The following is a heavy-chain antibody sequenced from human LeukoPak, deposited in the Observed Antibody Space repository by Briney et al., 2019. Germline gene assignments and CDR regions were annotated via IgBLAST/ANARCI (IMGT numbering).Heavy chain of an antibody. D-gene: IGHD3-3*01. Sequence: SETLSLTCTVSGGSISSYYWSWIRQPPGKGLEWIGYIYYSGSTNYNPSLKSRVTISVDTSKNQFSLKLSSVTAADTAVYYCARGRVVITYWGQGTLVTVPS. CDR1: GGSISSYY. V-gene: IGHV4-59*01. J-gene: IGHJ4*02. CDR3: ARGRVVITY. CDR2: IYYSGST.